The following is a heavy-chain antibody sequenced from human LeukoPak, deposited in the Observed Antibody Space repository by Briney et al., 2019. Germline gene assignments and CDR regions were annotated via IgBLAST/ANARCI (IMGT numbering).Heavy chain of an antibody. CDR2: INHSGST. CDR3: ARPLVIDYYDSSGYYGGFDY. D-gene: IGHD3-22*01. V-gene: IGHV4-34*01. CDR1: GGSFSGYY. J-gene: IGHJ4*02. Sequence: SETLSLTCAVYGGSFSGYYWSWIRQPSGKGLEWIGEINHSGSTNYNPSLKSRVTISVDTSKNQFSLKLSSVTAADTAVYYCARPLVIDYYDSSGYYGGFDYWGQGTLVTVSS.